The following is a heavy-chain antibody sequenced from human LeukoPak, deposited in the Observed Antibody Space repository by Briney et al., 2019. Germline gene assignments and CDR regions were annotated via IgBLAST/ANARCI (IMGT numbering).Heavy chain of an antibody. CDR1: GFTFSDYY. CDR3: ARDPAPGSPRYFDY. CDR2: ISSSGSTI. Sequence: GGSLRLSCAASGFTFSDYYMSWIRQAPGKGLEWVSYISSSGSTIYYADSVKGRFTIPRDNAKNSLYLQMNSLRAEDTAVYYCARDPAPGSPRYFDYWGQGTLVTVSS. V-gene: IGHV3-11*04. J-gene: IGHJ4*02. D-gene: IGHD6-13*01.